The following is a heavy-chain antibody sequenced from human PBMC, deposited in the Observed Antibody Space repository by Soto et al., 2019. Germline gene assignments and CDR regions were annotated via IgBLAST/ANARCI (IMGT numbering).Heavy chain of an antibody. CDR2: INPNTGGT. V-gene: IGHV1-2*04. Sequence: ASVKVSCKTSGYTFTGYYIHWVRQAPGQGLEWKGWINPNTGGTIYAQKYQDWVTMTRDTSISTAYMELTRLTSDDTAVYYCALSPPYYYGSGSPGDHWFDPWGQGTLVTVSS. CDR1: GYTFTGYY. J-gene: IGHJ5*02. CDR3: ALSPPYYYGSGSPGDHWFDP. D-gene: IGHD3-10*01.